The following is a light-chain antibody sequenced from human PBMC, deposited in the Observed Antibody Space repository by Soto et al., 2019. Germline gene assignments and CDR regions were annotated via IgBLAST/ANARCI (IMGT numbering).Light chain of an antibody. CDR2: GAS. V-gene: IGKV3-11*01. Sequence: EIVLTQSPGTLSLSPGERATLSFRASQSVSSYLAWYQQKPGQAPRLLIYGASTRATDIPARFSGSGSGTDFTLTISSLEPEDFAVYYCQQRSNWLTFGGGTKVDIK. J-gene: IGKJ4*01. CDR1: QSVSSY. CDR3: QQRSNWLT.